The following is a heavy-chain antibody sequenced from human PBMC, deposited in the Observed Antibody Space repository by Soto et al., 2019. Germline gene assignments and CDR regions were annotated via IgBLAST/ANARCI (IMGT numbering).Heavy chain of an antibody. CDR2: INAGNGNT. CDR1: GYTFTSYA. D-gene: IGHD2-15*01. CDR3: ARGPGGPDGPGDY. Sequence: QVQLVQSGAEVKKPGASVKVSCKASGYTFTSYAMHWVRQAPGQRLEWMGWINAGNGNTKYSQKFQGRVTITRDTSASTAYMELSSLRSEDTAVYYCARGPGGPDGPGDYWGQGTLVAVSS. J-gene: IGHJ4*02. V-gene: IGHV1-3*01.